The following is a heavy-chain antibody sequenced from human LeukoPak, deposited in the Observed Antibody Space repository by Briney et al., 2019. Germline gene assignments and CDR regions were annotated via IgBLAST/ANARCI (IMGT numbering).Heavy chain of an antibody. CDR1: GFTFNCYA. D-gene: IGHD3-16*02. J-gene: IGHJ4*02. CDR2: ISDNEGKT. Sequence: PGESLRLSCAASGFTFNCYAMSWVRQAPGKGLEWVSGISDNEGKTYYTDSVKGRFTISRDNTKNTVYLQMNILRADDTAVYFCARHDSFIAHWGQGTLVTVSS. V-gene: IGHV3-23*01. CDR3: ARHDSFIAH.